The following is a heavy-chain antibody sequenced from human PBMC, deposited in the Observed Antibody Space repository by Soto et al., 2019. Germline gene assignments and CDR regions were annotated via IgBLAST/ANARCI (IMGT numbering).Heavy chain of an antibody. CDR1: VFTFSSYC. V-gene: IGHV3-33*01. CDR3: ARDPNQYDSSGYFYV. CDR2: IWYDGSNK. D-gene: IGHD3-22*01. Sequence: PGGSLRLSCAASVFTFSSYCMHWVRQAPGKGLEWVAVIWYDGSNKYYADSVKGRFTISRDNSKNTLYLQMNSLRAEDTAVYYCARDPNQYDSSGYFYVWGQGTLVTVSS. J-gene: IGHJ4*02.